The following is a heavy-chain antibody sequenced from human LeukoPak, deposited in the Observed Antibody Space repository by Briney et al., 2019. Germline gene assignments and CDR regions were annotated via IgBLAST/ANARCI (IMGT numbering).Heavy chain of an antibody. CDR2: MNPNSGNT. Sequence: GASVKVSCKASGYTFTSYDINWVRQATGQGLEWMGWMNPNSGNTGYAQKFQGRVTITRNTSISTAYMELSSLRSEDTAVYYCARAPDQYCDILTGYYPFDYWGQGTLVTVSS. J-gene: IGHJ4*02. CDR1: GYTFTSYD. CDR3: ARAPDQYCDILTGYYPFDY. V-gene: IGHV1-8*03. D-gene: IGHD3-9*01.